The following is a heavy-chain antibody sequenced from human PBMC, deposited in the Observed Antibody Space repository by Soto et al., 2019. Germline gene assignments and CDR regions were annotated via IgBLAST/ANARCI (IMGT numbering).Heavy chain of an antibody. Sequence: QVTLKESGPVLVKPTETLTLTCTVSGLSRSNGRLGVSWIRQPPGKALEWLAHIFSNDDKSYSTSLRSRLTNSRDTSRSQVVLTMTNMDPMDSATYYCALIKDCSRTDCYLASFDPWGQGTLVTVSS. CDR1: GLSRSNGRLG. CDR3: ALIKDCSRTDCYLASFDP. D-gene: IGHD2-2*01. J-gene: IGHJ5*02. CDR2: IFSNDDK. V-gene: IGHV2-26*01.